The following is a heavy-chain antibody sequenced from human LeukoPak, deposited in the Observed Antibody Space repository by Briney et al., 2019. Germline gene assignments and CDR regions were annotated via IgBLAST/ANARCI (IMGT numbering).Heavy chain of an antibody. J-gene: IGHJ4*02. Sequence: GGSLRLSCAASGFTFSSYAMSWVRQAPGKGLEWVSAISGSGGSTYYADSVKGRFTISRDNSKNTLFLQMNSLRAEDTAVYYCAKDHGYCSSTSCFGIFDYWGQGTLVTVSS. D-gene: IGHD2-2*01. CDR1: GFTFSSYA. CDR2: ISGSGGST. CDR3: AKDHGYCSSTSCFGIFDY. V-gene: IGHV3-23*01.